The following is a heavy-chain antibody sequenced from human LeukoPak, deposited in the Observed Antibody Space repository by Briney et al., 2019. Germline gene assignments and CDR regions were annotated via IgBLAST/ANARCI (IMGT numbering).Heavy chain of an antibody. CDR3: ASRTYRV. Sequence: PSETLSLTCTVSGGSISGSTYYWGWIRQPPGKGLEWIGSIYYSGATYYNPSLKSRVTVSVDTSKNQFSLKPRSVTAADTAVYYCASRTYRVWGQGTLVTVSS. V-gene: IGHV4-39*01. J-gene: IGHJ4*02. CDR2: IYYSGAT. D-gene: IGHD1-26*01. CDR1: GGSISGSTYY.